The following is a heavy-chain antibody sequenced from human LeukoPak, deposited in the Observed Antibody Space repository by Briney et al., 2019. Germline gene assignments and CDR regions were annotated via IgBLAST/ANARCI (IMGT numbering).Heavy chain of an antibody. CDR1: GGSISSGGYY. CDR2: IHYSGDT. D-gene: IGHD3-22*01. J-gene: IGHJ4*02. CDR3: ARVVAYDSTGYYLYYFDY. Sequence: SQTLSLTCTVSGGSISSGGYYWSWIRQHPGKGLEWIGYIHYSGDTYDSPSLKSRLTISVDTSKNQFSLRLRSVTAADTAVYYCARVVAYDSTGYYLYYFDYWGQGTLVTVAA. V-gene: IGHV4-31*03.